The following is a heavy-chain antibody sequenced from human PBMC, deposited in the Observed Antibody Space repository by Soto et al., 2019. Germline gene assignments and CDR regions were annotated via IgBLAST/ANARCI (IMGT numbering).Heavy chain of an antibody. V-gene: IGHV1-8*01. CDR3: ARVAVAARPRWYNWFDP. Sequence: ASVKVSCKTSGYTFTDYDINWVLQATGQGLEWIGWMNPNSGETGYAQKFQGRVTMTRSASLSTAYLELSSLRSEETAVYYCARVAVAARPRWYNWFDPWGQGILVTVSS. CDR1: GYTFTDYD. CDR2: MNPNSGET. D-gene: IGHD2-15*01. J-gene: IGHJ5*02.